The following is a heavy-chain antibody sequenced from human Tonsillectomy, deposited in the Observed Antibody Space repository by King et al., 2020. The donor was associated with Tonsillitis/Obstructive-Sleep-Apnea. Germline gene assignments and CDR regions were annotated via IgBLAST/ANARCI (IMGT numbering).Heavy chain of an antibody. CDR2: ISAYNGNT. D-gene: IGHD3-22*01. CDR3: ARGSYYDSSGYYLGNKYYFDY. Sequence: QLVQSGAEVKKPGASVKVSCKASGYTFTSYGISWVRQAPGQGLEWMGWISAYNGNTNYAQKLQGRVTMTTDTSTSTAYMELRSLRSDDTAVYYCARGSYYDSSGYYLGNKYYFDYWGQGTLVTVSS. V-gene: IGHV1-18*01. J-gene: IGHJ4*02. CDR1: GYTFTSYG.